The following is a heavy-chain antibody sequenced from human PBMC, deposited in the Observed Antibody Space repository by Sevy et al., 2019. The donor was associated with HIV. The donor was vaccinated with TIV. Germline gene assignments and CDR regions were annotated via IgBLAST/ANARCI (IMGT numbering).Heavy chain of an antibody. D-gene: IGHD3-10*01. V-gene: IGHV3-21*01. Sequence: GGSLRLSCAASGFTFSSYSMNWVRQAPGKGLEWVSSISSSSSYIYYADSVKGRFTISRDNAKNSLYLQMNSLRAEDTAVYYCARDKDVVTMVRGLSPPHAFDIWGHGTMVTVSS. CDR3: ARDKDVVTMVRGLSPPHAFDI. CDR2: ISSSSSYI. CDR1: GFTFSSYS. J-gene: IGHJ3*02.